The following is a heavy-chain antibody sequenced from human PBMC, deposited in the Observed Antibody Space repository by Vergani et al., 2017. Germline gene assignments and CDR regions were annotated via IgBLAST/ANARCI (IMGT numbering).Heavy chain of an antibody. D-gene: IGHD6-13*01. J-gene: IGHJ4*02. V-gene: IGHV2-5*08. CDR2: IYWDVDK. CDR3: AHSRPYSGSWYEGDY. Sequence: ESGPGLLKPSETLSLTCAVYGGSFSGYYWSWIRQPPGKGLEWLALIYWDVDKRYSPSLKSRLTITKDTSKNQVVLAMTNMDPVDTATYYCAHSRPYSGSWYEGDYWGQGTLVTVSS. CDR1: GGSFSGYYW.